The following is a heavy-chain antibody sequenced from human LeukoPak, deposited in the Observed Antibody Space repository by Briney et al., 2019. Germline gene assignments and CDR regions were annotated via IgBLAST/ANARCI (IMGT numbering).Heavy chain of an antibody. CDR3: ARGGYYYDSSGYNDAFDI. D-gene: IGHD3-22*01. J-gene: IGHJ3*02. Sequence: GASVKVSCKASGGTFSSYAISWVRQAPGQGLEWTGGIIPIFGTANYAQKFQGRVTITADESTSTAYMELSSLRSEDTAVYYCARGGYYYDSSGYNDAFDIWGQGTMVTVSS. V-gene: IGHV1-69*13. CDR2: IIPIFGTA. CDR1: GGTFSSYA.